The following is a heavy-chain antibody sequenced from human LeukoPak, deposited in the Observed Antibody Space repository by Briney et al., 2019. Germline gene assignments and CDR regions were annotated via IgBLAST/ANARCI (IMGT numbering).Heavy chain of an antibody. CDR2: MDRHTDI. CDR3: VGDPTTNRFRFFHY. D-gene: IGHD1-14*01. J-gene: IGHJ4*02. Sequence: PGGSLRLSCTASGFIFSNFSINWVRQAPGKGLEWVSCMDRHTDIYYADSVKGRFTISRDNAKNSVFLQMNSLTVEDTAVYYCVGDPTTNRFRFFHYWGQGALVTVSS. CDR1: GFIFSNFS. V-gene: IGHV3-21*01.